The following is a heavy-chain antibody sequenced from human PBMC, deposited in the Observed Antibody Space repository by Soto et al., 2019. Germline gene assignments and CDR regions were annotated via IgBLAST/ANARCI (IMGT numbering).Heavy chain of an antibody. CDR3: ARVLVAGYYFDS. CDR1: GFTFSSYG. V-gene: IGHV3-33*01. J-gene: IGHJ4*02. CDR2: IWYDGSNK. Sequence: GGSLRLSCAASGFTFSSYGMHWVRQAPGKGLEWVAVIWYDGSNKYYADSVKGRFTISRDNSKDTLYLQMNSLRAEDTAVYYCARVLVAGYYFDSWGQGTLLTVSS. D-gene: IGHD6-19*01.